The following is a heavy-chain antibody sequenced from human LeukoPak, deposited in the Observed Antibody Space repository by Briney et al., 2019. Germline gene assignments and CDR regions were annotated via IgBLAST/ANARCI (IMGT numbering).Heavy chain of an antibody. Sequence: SETLSLTCAVYGGSFSGYYWSWIRQPPGKGLEWIGEINHSGSTNYNPSLKSRVTISVDTSKNQFSLKLSSVTAADTAVYYCARGRAKHYGGNSEPFDYWGQGTLVTVSS. V-gene: IGHV4-34*01. CDR3: ARGRAKHYGGNSEPFDY. J-gene: IGHJ4*02. D-gene: IGHD4-23*01. CDR1: GGSFSGYY. CDR2: INHSGST.